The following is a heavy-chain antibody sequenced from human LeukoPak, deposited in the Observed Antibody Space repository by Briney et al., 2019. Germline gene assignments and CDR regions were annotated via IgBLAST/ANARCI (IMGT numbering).Heavy chain of an antibody. CDR1: GFTFSSYA. Sequence: GRTLRPSCAASGFTFSSYAMHWVRQAPGKGLDWVAVISYDGSNKYYADSLKGRFTISRDNSKNTLYLQMNSLRADDTAVYYCARDSGFSGTQRGEYWGQGTLVTVSS. CDR3: ARDSGFSGTQRGEY. CDR2: ISYDGSNK. V-gene: IGHV3-30*04. D-gene: IGHD3/OR15-3a*01. J-gene: IGHJ4*02.